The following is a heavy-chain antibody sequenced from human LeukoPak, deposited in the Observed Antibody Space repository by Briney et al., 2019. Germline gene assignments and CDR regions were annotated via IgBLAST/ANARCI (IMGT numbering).Heavy chain of an antibody. CDR3: ARGTDTDCSSTSCYAFDI. CDR2: FFYRGRT. J-gene: IGHJ3*02. Sequence: SETLSLTCTVSGGSISIYYWSWVRQPPGKGLEWIGHFFYRGRTNYNPSLKSRVTISLDTSKTQFSLKLSSVTAADTAVYYCARGTDTDCSSTSCYAFDIWGQGTMVTVSS. CDR1: GGSISIYY. V-gene: IGHV4-59*01. D-gene: IGHD2-2*01.